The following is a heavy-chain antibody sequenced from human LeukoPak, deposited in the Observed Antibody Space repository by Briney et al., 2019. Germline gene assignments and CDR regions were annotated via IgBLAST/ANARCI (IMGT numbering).Heavy chain of an antibody. CDR3: ARDRDYGSGSIYYYYYYYMDV. CDR2: INPSGGST. J-gene: IGHJ6*03. D-gene: IGHD3-10*01. V-gene: IGHV1-46*01. Sequence: ASVKVSCKASGYTFTSYDINWVRQATGQGLEWMGIINPSGGSTSYAQKFQGRVTMTRDMSTSTVYMELSSLRSEDTAVYYCARDRDYGSGSIYYYYYYYMDVWGKGTTVTVSS. CDR1: GYTFTSYD.